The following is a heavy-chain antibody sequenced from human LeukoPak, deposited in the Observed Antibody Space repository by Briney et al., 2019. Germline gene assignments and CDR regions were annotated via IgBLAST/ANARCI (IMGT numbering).Heavy chain of an antibody. D-gene: IGHD3-16*01. J-gene: IGHJ4*02. CDR2: MYTGGTT. CDR1: GFTVSGSH. Sequence: GGSLRLSCAASGFTVSGSHMSWVRQPPGKGLEWVSAMYTGGTTYHAESVQGRFTISRDTSKNTLYLHMNIVRVEDTAVYYCAKDEVTSGGGLASWGQGTLVTVSS. CDR3: AKDEVTSGGGLAS. V-gene: IGHV3-53*01.